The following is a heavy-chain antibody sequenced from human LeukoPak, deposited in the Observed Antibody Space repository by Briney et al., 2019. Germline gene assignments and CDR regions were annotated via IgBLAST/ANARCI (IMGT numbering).Heavy chain of an antibody. Sequence: PGGPLRRSCAASGFTFSSYEMNWLRQAPGKGLEWVSYISSSGSTIYYADSVKGRFTISRDNAKNSLYLQMNSLRAEDTAVYYCARSYYFYDFWSGYYNWGQGTLVSVSS. D-gene: IGHD3-3*01. V-gene: IGHV3-48*03. CDR3: ARSYYFYDFWSGYYN. CDR2: ISSSGSTI. CDR1: GFTFSSYE. J-gene: IGHJ4*02.